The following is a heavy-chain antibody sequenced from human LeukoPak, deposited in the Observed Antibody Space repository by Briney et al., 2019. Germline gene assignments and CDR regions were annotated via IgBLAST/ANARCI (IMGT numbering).Heavy chain of an antibody. CDR2: ISGSGGST. D-gene: IGHD6-19*01. CDR1: GFTFSSYA. J-gene: IGHJ4*02. Sequence: PGGSLRLSCAASGFTFSSYAMSWVRQAPGKGLEWVSVISGSGGSTYYADSVKGRFTISRDNSKNTLYLQMNSLRAEDTAVCYCAKDRASEYSSGWPFDYWGQGTLVTVSS. CDR3: AKDRASEYSSGWPFDY. V-gene: IGHV3-23*01.